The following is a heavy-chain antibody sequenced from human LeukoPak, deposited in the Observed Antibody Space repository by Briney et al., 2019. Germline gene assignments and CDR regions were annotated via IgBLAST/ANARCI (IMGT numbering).Heavy chain of an antibody. Sequence: GGSLRLSCAASGFTFSSYNMNWVRQAPGKGLEWVSSITSGSSYIYYADSVKGRFTISRDNAKNSLYLQMNSLRAEDTAVYYCARDGVAAAGTDYWGQGTLVTVSS. D-gene: IGHD6-13*01. CDR1: GFTFSSYN. J-gene: IGHJ4*02. CDR2: ITSGSSYI. CDR3: ARDGVAAAGTDY. V-gene: IGHV3-21*01.